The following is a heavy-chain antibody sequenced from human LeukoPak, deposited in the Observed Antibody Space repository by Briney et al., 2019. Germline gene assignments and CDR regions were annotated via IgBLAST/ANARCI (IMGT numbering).Heavy chain of an antibody. V-gene: IGHV5-51*01. J-gene: IGHJ4*02. CDR2: LYPGDSDT. CDR3: ARLRREGYSGYYYFDY. CDR1: GYSFTSYW. D-gene: IGHD5-12*01. Sequence: GESLKISCKGSGYSFTSYWIGWVRQMPGKGLEWRGILYPGDSDTSYSPSFQGQVTISADKSISTAYLQWSSLKASDTAMYYCARLRREGYSGYYYFDYWGQGTLVTVSS.